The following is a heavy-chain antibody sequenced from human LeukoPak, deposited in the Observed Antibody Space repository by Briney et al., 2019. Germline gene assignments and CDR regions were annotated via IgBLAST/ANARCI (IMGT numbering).Heavy chain of an antibody. Sequence: ASVKVSCKVSGYTLTELSMHWVRQAPGKGLEWMGGFDPEDGETIYAQKFQGRVTMTEDTSTDTAYMELSSLRSEDTAVYYCATGGAGITIFGVVTPFDYWGQGTLVTVSS. CDR1: GYTLTELS. J-gene: IGHJ4*02. CDR2: FDPEDGET. CDR3: ATGGAGITIFGVVTPFDY. D-gene: IGHD3-3*01. V-gene: IGHV1-24*01.